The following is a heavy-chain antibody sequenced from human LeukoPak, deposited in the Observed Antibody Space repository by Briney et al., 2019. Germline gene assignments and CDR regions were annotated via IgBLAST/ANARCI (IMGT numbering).Heavy chain of an antibody. CDR2: ISYNSDTI. Sequence: GRSLRLSCAASGFTFDDYAMHWVRQAPGKGLEWVSGISYNSDTIAYADSVKGRFTISRDNAKDSLYLQMNSLRAEDTALYYCAKDYCGGDCYSGWYFDLWGRGTLVTVSS. D-gene: IGHD2-21*02. J-gene: IGHJ2*01. V-gene: IGHV3-9*01. CDR3: AKDYCGGDCYSGWYFDL. CDR1: GFTFDDYA.